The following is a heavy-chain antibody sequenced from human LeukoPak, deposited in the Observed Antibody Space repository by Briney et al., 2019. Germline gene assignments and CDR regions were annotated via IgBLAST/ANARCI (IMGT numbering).Heavy chain of an antibody. Sequence: GGSLRLSCAASGFTFSSYAMSWVRQAPGKGLEWVSSISRGSDHIFHADSMKGRFTISRDNAKNSLYLQMNSLGAEDTAVYYCARPYDTRGYFPDYWGQGTLVTVSS. J-gene: IGHJ4*02. D-gene: IGHD3-22*01. CDR3: ARPYDTRGYFPDY. V-gene: IGHV3-21*01. CDR1: GFTFSSYA. CDR2: ISRGSDHI.